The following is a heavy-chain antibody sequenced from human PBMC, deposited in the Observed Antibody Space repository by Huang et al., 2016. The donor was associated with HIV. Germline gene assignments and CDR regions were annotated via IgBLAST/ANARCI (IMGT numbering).Heavy chain of an antibody. CDR1: GYTFTSYY. Sequence: QVQLVQSGAEVKKPGASVKVSCRTSGYTFTSYYMHWVRQAPGQGLEWRGIINPSARRTTYEKKFQGRVTMTWDTSTSTVYMELSSLRSEDTAVYYCSREQEPLSGHAFDIWGQGTVVTVSS. CDR3: SREQEPLSGHAFDI. J-gene: IGHJ3*02. D-gene: IGHD1-1*01. CDR2: INPSARRT. V-gene: IGHV1-46*03.